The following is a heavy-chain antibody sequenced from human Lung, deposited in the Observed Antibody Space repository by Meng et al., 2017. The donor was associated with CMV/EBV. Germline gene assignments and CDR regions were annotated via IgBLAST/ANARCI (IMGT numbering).Heavy chain of an antibody. J-gene: IGHJ3*02. D-gene: IGHD3-22*01. Sequence: SXTXSLXCTVSGGSISSSSYYWGWIRQPPGKGLEWIGSIYYSGSTYYNPSLKSRVTISVDTSKNQFSLKLSSVTAADTAVYYCAKENYDSSGDDAFDILGQGXMVTVSS. V-gene: IGHV4-39*07. CDR2: IYYSGST. CDR3: AKENYDSSGDDAFDI. CDR1: GGSISSSSYY.